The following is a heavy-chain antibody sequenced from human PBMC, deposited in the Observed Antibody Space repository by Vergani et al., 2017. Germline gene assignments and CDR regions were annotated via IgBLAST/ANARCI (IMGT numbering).Heavy chain of an antibody. CDR1: GFTFDDYA. CDR2: ISWNSGSI. Sequence: EVQLVESGGGLVQPGRSLRLSCAASGFTFDDYAMHWVRQAPGXGLEWVSGISWNSGSIGYADSVKGRFTISRDNAKNSLYLQMNSLRAEDTALYYCAKAGSVVVPAAKDYYYYYYMDVWGKGTTVTVSS. D-gene: IGHD2-2*01. V-gene: IGHV3-9*01. J-gene: IGHJ6*03. CDR3: AKAGSVVVPAAKDYYYYYYMDV.